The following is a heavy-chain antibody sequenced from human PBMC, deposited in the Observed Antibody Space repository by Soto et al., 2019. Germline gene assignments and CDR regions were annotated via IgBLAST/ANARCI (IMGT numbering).Heavy chain of an antibody. CDR2: INSTESR. CDR3: ARGFSVSSSPFDS. CDR1: GVSISSYY. D-gene: IGHD2-2*01. Sequence: PSETLSLTCTVSGVSISSYYWGWIRQPPGKGLEWIGYINSTESRNYNPTLKSRVTISVDTSKNQVSLKLSSVTTADTAVYYCARGFSVSSSPFDSWGQGTLVTVSS. J-gene: IGHJ4*02. V-gene: IGHV4-59*01.